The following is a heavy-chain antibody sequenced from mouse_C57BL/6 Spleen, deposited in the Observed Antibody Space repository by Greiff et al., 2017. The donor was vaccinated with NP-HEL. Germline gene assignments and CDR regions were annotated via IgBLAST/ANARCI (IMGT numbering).Heavy chain of an antibody. V-gene: IGHV1-52*01. D-gene: IGHD2-4*01. CDR2: IDPSDSET. J-gene: IGHJ2*01. CDR3: ARGGSIYYDYGFDY. Sequence: VQLQQPGAELVSPGSSVKLSCKASGYTFTSYWMHWVKQRPIQGLEWIGNIDPSDSETHYNQKFKDKATLTVDKSSSTAYMQLSSLTSEDSAVYYCARGGSIYYDYGFDYWGQGTTLTVSS. CDR1: GYTFTSYW.